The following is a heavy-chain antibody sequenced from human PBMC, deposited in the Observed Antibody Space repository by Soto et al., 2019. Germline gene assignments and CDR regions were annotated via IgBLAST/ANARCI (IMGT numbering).Heavy chain of an antibody. V-gene: IGHV4-39*01. CDR2: IYYSGST. CDR3: AIPPNAAAGFFDY. J-gene: IGHJ4*02. D-gene: IGHD6-13*01. Sequence: SETLSLTCTVSGGSISSSSYYWGWIRQPPGKGLEWIGSIYYSGSTYYNPSLKSRVTISVDTSKNQFSLKLSSVTAADTAVYYCAIPPNAAAGFFDYWGQGTLVTVSS. CDR1: GGSISSSSYY.